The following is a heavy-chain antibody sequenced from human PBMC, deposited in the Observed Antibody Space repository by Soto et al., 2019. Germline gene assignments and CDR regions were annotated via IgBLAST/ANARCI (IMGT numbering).Heavy chain of an antibody. CDR3: ARGITMVRGVISKRPYYFDY. CDR2: MNPNSGNT. Sequence: ASVKVSCKASGYTFTSYDINWVRQATGQGLEWMGWMNPNSGNTGYAQKFQGRVTMTRNTSISTAYMELSSLRSEDTAVYYCARGITMVRGVISKRPYYFDYWGQGTLVTVSS. CDR1: GYTFTSYD. J-gene: IGHJ4*02. D-gene: IGHD3-10*01. V-gene: IGHV1-8*01.